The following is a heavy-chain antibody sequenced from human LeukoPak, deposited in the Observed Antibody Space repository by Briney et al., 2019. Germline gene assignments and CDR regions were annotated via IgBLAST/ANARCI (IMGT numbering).Heavy chain of an antibody. CDR3: AKDQGIVVVIAMKGHAFDI. Sequence: GGSLRLSCAASGFIFRSYGMHWVRQAPGKGLEWVSAIGGSGGSTYYADSVKGRFTISRDNSKNTLNLQMNSLRAEDTAVYYCAKDQGIVVVIAMKGHAFDIWGQGTMVTVSS. D-gene: IGHD2-21*01. CDR1: GFIFRSYG. J-gene: IGHJ3*02. V-gene: IGHV3-23*01. CDR2: IGGSGGST.